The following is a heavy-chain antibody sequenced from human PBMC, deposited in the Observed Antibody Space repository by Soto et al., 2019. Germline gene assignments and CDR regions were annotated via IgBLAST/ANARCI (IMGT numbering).Heavy chain of an antibody. J-gene: IGHJ4*02. V-gene: IGHV3-30-3*01. Sequence: QVQLVESGGGVVQPGRSLRLSCAASGFTFSSYAMHWVRQAPGKGLEWVAVRSDDGSNKYYADTVKGRFTISRDISKNTLYLQMISLRAEDTAVYYCARAGGLLLDYWGQGTLVTVSS. CDR1: GFTFSSYA. CDR2: RSDDGSNK. D-gene: IGHD2-15*01. CDR3: ARAGGLLLDY.